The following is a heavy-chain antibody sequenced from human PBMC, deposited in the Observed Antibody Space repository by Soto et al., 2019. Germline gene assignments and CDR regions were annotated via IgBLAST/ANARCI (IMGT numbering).Heavy chain of an antibody. V-gene: IGHV4-39*01. CDR3: ASFVDGDYVFSFDY. CDR1: GCSVSSSSYY. Sequence: AETMSITCTVSGCSVSSSSYYGGWTRQPPGKGLEWIGSIYYSGSTYYNPSLKSRVTISVDTSKNQFSLKLSSVTAADTAVYYCASFVDGDYVFSFDYWGQGTLVTVSS. CDR2: IYYSGST. J-gene: IGHJ4*02. D-gene: IGHD2-21*02.